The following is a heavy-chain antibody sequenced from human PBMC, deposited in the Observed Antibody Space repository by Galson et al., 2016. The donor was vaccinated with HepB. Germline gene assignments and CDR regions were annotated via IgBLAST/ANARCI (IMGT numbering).Heavy chain of an antibody. CDR2: IRTKANSYAT. D-gene: IGHD2-8*01. CDR3: TRLGGGYCSNGVCYTDYYYYYGLDV. CDR1: GFTFSGSA. Sequence: SLRLSCAASGFTFSGSAIHWVRQASGKGLEWVGRIRTKANSYATTYAASVKGRFTISRDDSRNTAYLQMNSLKTEDRAVYYCTRLGGGYCSNGVCYTDYYYYYGLDVWGQGTTVTVSS. V-gene: IGHV3-73*01. J-gene: IGHJ6*02.